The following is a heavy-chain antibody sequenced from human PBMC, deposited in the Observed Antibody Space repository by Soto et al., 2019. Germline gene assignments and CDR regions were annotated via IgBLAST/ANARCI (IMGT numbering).Heavy chain of an antibody. D-gene: IGHD5-12*01. V-gene: IGHV5-51*03. J-gene: IGHJ5*02. CDR2: IYPGDSDT. CDR1: GYSFTSYW. CDR3: ARAIEMATIGWFDP. Sequence: PGESLTISCQASGYSFTSYWIGWVRQMPGKGLEWMGIIYPGDSDTRYRPSLLCQVTISADKSISTAYLQWSSLKASDTAIYYCARAIEMATIGWFDPWGQGTLVTVSS.